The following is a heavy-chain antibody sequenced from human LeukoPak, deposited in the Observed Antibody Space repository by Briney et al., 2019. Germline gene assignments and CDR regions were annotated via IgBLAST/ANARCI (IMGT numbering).Heavy chain of an antibody. J-gene: IGHJ4*02. CDR2: IMHDGSKK. CDR1: GFTFGSHW. V-gene: IGHV3-7*01. Sequence: GGSLRLSCAPSGFTFGSHWMSWVRQAPGKGLEWVANIMHDGSKKYYVDSVKGRFTVSRDNARKSLYLQMNSLRAEDTAVYYCASGFLDDFWSGHFWGQGTPVTVSS. CDR3: ASGFLDDFWSGHF. D-gene: IGHD3-3*01.